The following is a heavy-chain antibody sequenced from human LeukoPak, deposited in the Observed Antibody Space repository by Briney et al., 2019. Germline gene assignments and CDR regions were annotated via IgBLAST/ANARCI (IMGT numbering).Heavy chain of an antibody. V-gene: IGHV1-69*13. CDR1: GFTFTSSA. CDR2: IIPIFGTA. D-gene: IGHD1-7*01. CDR3: ARGSNSDY. J-gene: IGHJ4*02. Sequence: ASVKVSCKASGFTFTSSAVQWVRQAPGQGLEWMGGIIPIFGTANYAQKFQGRVTITADESTSTAYMELSSLRSEDTAVYYCARGSNSDYWGQGTLVTVSS.